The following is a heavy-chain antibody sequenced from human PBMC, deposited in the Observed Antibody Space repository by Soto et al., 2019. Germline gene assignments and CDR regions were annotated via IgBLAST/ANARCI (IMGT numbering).Heavy chain of an antibody. J-gene: IGHJ4*02. D-gene: IGHD3-22*01. CDR3: ARATDYYYDSSGWGFDY. CDR2: IYYSGST. CDR1: GGSISSGGYY. V-gene: IGHV4-31*03. Sequence: QVQLQESGPGLVKPSQTLSLTCTVSGGSISSGGYYWSWIRQHPGKGLEWIGYIYYSGSTYYNPSLKSRVTISVDTSKNQFSLKLSSVTSADTAVYYCARATDYYYDSSGWGFDYWVQGTLVTDSS.